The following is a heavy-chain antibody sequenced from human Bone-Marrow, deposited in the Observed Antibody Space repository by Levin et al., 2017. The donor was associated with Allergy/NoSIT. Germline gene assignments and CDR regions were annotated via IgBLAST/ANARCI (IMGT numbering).Heavy chain of an antibody. CDR3: ARDPARGYYDSSGYSGDH. V-gene: IGHV3-48*02. CDR2: ITSSGDST. Sequence: ESLKISCAASGFTFRHYTMNWVRQAPGKGLEWVSCITSSGDSTYYADSVKGRFTISRDNAKNSLYLQLNRLRYEDTAMYYCARDPARGYYDSSGYSGDHWGQGTLVTVSS. CDR1: GFTFRHYT. D-gene: IGHD3-22*01. J-gene: IGHJ4*02.